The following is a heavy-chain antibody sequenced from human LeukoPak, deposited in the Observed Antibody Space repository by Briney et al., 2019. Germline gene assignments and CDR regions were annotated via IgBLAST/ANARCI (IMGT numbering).Heavy chain of an antibody. CDR1: GFTFSSFA. CDR3: ASRPTCYYDSSGFNCLDY. Sequence: GGSLRLSCAASGFTFSSFAMSWVRQAPGKGLEWVSVISDSGGSAYYADSVKGRFTISRDSSKNTLYLQMNSLRAEDTAVYYCASRPTCYYDSSGFNCLDYWGQGTLVTVSS. CDR2: ISDSGGSA. J-gene: IGHJ4*02. D-gene: IGHD3-22*01. V-gene: IGHV3-23*01.